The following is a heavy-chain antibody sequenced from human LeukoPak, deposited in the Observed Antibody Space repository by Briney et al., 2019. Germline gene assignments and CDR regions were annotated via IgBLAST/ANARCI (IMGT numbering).Heavy chain of an antibody. J-gene: IGHJ4*02. V-gene: IGHV3-15*01. D-gene: IGHD4-17*01. Sequence: GGSLRLSCAASGFTFSNAWMSWVRQAPGKGLEWVGRIKSKTDGGSTDYAAPVKGRFTISRDDSKHTLYRQMNSLKTEDTAVYYCTTDTNDYGDSYFDYWGQGTLVTVSS. CDR3: TTDTNDYGDSYFDY. CDR2: IKSKTDGGST. CDR1: GFTFSNAW.